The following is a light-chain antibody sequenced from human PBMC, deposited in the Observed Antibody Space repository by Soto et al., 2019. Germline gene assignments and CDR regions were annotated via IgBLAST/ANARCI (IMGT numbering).Light chain of an antibody. J-gene: IGLJ3*02. CDR2: SNN. CDR3: APWDDSLNGWV. V-gene: IGLV1-44*01. Sequence: QAVVTQPPSASGTPGQRVTISCSGSRSNIGSNTVNWYQQLPGTAPKLLIYSNNQRPSGVPDRFSGSKSGTSASLAISGLQSEDEADYYCAPWDDSLNGWVFGGGTKLTVL. CDR1: RSNIGSNT.